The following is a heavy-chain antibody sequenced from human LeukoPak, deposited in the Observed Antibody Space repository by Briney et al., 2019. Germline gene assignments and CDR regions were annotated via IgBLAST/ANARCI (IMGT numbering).Heavy chain of an antibody. J-gene: IGHJ4*02. CDR3: ARPRGCGSSRCNNFDY. Sequence: RGSLRLSCSVSGFIFRDFSMSWVRQAPGKVLEWVAKMNEYGSEIFYVDSVKGRFTISRDNGKNSLYLQMNRLRAEDTAVYYCARPRGCGSSRCNNFDYWGQGTLVTVSS. V-gene: IGHV3-7*01. D-gene: IGHD2-2*01. CDR1: GFIFRDFS. CDR2: MNEYGSEI.